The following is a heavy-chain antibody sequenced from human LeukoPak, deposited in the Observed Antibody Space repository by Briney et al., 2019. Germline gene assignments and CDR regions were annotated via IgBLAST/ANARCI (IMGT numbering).Heavy chain of an antibody. CDR2: ISGSGGST. D-gene: IGHD3-10*01. CDR1: GFTFTSYA. Sequence: GGSLRVSCAASGFTFTSYAMSWVRQAPGKGLEWVSAISGSGGSTYYADSVKGRFTISRDNSKNTLYLQMNSLRAEDTAVYYCAKVSGMVRGVLKYFQHWGQGTLVTVSS. V-gene: IGHV3-23*01. CDR3: AKVSGMVRGVLKYFQH. J-gene: IGHJ1*01.